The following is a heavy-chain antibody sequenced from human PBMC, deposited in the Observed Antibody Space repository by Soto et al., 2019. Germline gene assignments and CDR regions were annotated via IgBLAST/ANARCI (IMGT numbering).Heavy chain of an antibody. CDR3: ARDKPQQIVGYDSYYGMDV. V-gene: IGHV1-18*04. Sequence: QLHLVQSGAEVKKPGASVKVSCTASGYTFTSFGVSWVRQVPGQGLEWMGWISGYNGDTDYAQKFQGRVTMTTDRYTSTAYMEVRSLRSDDTAVYYCARDKPQQIVGYDSYYGMDVWGQGTTVTVSS. CDR1: GYTFTSFG. CDR2: ISGYNGDT. J-gene: IGHJ6*02. D-gene: IGHD6-6*01.